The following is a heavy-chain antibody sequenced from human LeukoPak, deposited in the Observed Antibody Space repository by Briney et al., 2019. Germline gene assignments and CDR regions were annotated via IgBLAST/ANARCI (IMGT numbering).Heavy chain of an antibody. V-gene: IGHV4-4*02. J-gene: IGHJ6*02. CDR3: ARDRIAVAGGSFTWYGMDV. CDR1: GGSISSSNW. D-gene: IGHD6-19*01. Sequence: PSGTLSLTCAVSGGSISSSNWWSWVRQPPGKGLEWIGEIYHSGSTNYNPSLKSRVTISVDKSKNQFSLKLSSVTAADTAVYYCARDRIAVAGGSFTWYGMDVWGQGTTVTVSS. CDR2: IYHSGST.